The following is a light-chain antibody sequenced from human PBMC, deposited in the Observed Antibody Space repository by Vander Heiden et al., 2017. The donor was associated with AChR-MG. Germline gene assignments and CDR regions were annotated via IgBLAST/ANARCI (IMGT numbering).Light chain of an antibody. V-gene: IGLV1-40*01. Sequence: QSVLTQPPSVSGAPWQRVNISCIRSTSNSGSTFDVHWYQQLPGAAPKLLIYGNNNRPSGVPDRFSGSKSGTSASLAITGLQAEDEADYYCQSFDIRLSAVVFGGGTKLTVL. CDR1: TSNSGSTFD. CDR3: QSFDIRLSAVV. J-gene: IGLJ2*01. CDR2: GNN.